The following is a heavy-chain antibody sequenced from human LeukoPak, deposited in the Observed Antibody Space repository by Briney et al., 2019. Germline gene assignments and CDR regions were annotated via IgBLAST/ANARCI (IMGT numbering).Heavy chain of an antibody. Sequence: GGSLRLSCAASGFTFDDYAMHWVRQAPGKGLEWVSLISWDGGSTYYADSVKGRFTISRDNSKNSLYLQMNSLRAEDTALYYCAKATGFGELEPSDYWGQGTLVTVSS. J-gene: IGHJ4*02. D-gene: IGHD3-10*01. CDR3: AKATGFGELEPSDY. CDR2: ISWDGGST. CDR1: GFTFDDYA. V-gene: IGHV3-43D*03.